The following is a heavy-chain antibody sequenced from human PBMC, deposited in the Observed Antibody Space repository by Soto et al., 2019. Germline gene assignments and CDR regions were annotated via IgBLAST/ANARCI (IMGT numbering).Heavy chain of an antibody. Sequence: ASVKVSCKASGFTFTSSAVQWVRQARGQGLEWMGWMNPNNGNAGFAQKFRGRINMTRNTSISTAYLELSSLRSDDSAVYYCVRDLDGSGSYYTDHWGPGTQVTVSS. CDR1: GFTFTSSA. D-gene: IGHD3-10*01. V-gene: IGHV1-8*02. J-gene: IGHJ4*02. CDR3: VRDLDGSGSYYTDH. CDR2: MNPNNGNA.